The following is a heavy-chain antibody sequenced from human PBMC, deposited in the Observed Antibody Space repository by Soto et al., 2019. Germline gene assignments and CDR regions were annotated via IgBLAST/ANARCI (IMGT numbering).Heavy chain of an antibody. J-gene: IGHJ4*02. CDR1: GYTFSSYA. V-gene: IGHV1-3*01. Sequence: QVHLVQSGAEVRKPGASVKVSCKASGYTFSSYAMHWVRQAPGQRLEWMGWINAGYGNTKSSQKFQDRVTISRDTSASTAYMELTSLRSEDTAVQYCARDTGDGTFDFWGQGTLVTVSS. CDR3: ARDTGDGTFDF. D-gene: IGHD1-1*01. CDR2: INAGYGNT.